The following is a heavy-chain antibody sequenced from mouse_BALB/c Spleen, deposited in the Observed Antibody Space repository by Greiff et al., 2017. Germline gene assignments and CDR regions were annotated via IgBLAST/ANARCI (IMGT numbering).Heavy chain of an antibody. V-gene: IGHV7-3*02. J-gene: IGHJ4*01. Sequence: EVQLVESGGDLVKPGGSLKLSCANSGFTFTDYYMSWVRQPPGKALEWLGFIRNKANGYTTEYSASVKGRFTISRDNSQSILYLQMNTLRAEDSATYYCARGITTTGYAMDYWGQGTSVTVSS. CDR1: GFTFTDYY. CDR2: IRNKANGYTT. D-gene: IGHD2-4*01. CDR3: ARGITTTGYAMDY.